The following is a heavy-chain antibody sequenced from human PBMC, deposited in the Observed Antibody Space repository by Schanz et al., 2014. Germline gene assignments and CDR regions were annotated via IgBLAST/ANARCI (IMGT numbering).Heavy chain of an antibody. J-gene: IGHJ3*02. CDR1: GYTFNNHG. CDR3: ARGPSTGAFDI. V-gene: IGHV1-18*01. Sequence: QVQLVQSGGEVKKPGASATVSCKASGYTFNNHGISWVRQAPGQGPEWMGWISAFDDKTDYAQNFQGRLIMTTDTSTTTVYMELRGLRSDDTAVYFCARGPSTGAFDIWGQGTMVTVSS. CDR2: ISAFDDKT.